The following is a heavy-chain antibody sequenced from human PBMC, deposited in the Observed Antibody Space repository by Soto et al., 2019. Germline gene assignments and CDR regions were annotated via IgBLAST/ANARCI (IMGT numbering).Heavy chain of an antibody. J-gene: IGHJ1*01. CDR2: IIPIFGTA. CDR1: GGTFSSYA. Sequence: GASVKVSCKASGGTFSSYAISWVRQAPGQGLEWMGGIIPIFGTANYAQKFQGRVTITADESTSTAYMELSSLRSEDTAVYYCARAGPRGAARREYLQHWGQGTLVTVSS. CDR3: ARAGPRGAARREYLQH. V-gene: IGHV1-69*13. D-gene: IGHD6-6*01.